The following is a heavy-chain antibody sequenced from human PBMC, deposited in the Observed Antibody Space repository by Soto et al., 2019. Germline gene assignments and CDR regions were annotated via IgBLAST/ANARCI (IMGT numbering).Heavy chain of an antibody. J-gene: IGHJ4*02. CDR1: GFSLSTSGVG. V-gene: IGHV2-5*02. D-gene: IGHD4-17*01. CDR2: IYWDDSY. Sequence: QITLKESGPTLVKPTQTLTLTCTFSGFSLSTSGVGVGWIRQPPGKALEWLAVIYWDDSYHYSPSLRSRLTLTKDTSKNQVVLTMPNMDPVDTATYYCAHKGYGDYPLDYWGQGTLVTVSS. CDR3: AHKGYGDYPLDY.